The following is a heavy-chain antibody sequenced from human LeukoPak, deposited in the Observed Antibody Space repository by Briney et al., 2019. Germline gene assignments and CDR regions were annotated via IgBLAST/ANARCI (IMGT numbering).Heavy chain of an antibody. Sequence: GGSLRLSCAASGFTFSSYAMSWVRQAPGKGLEWVSAISGSGGSTYYADSVKGRFTISRDNSKNTLYLQMNSLRAEDTAVYYCASTYSPPRGGVLRYFDWSLSRLWGQGALVTVSS. V-gene: IGHV3-23*01. CDR3: ASTYSPPRGGVLRYFDWSLSRL. CDR2: ISGSGGST. D-gene: IGHD3-9*01. CDR1: GFTFSSYA. J-gene: IGHJ4*02.